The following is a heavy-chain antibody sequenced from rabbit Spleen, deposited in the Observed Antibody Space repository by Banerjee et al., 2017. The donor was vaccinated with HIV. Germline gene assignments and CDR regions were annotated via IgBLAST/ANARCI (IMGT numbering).Heavy chain of an antibody. V-gene: IGHV1S40*01. J-gene: IGHJ4*01. D-gene: IGHD4-1*01. Sequence: QSLEESGGALVKPGASLTLTCTASGVSFTSNYYMCWVRQAPGKGLEWIACIDTDGSGFTYFASWAKGRFTISKTSSTTVTLQMTSLTAADTATYFCARDLTDAIGWNFGWWGPGTLVTVS. CDR1: GVSFTSNYY. CDR3: ARDLTDAIGWNFGW. CDR2: IDTDGSGFT.